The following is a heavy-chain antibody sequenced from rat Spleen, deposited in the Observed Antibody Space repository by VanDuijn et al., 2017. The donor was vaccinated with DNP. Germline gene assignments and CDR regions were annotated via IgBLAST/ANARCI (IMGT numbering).Heavy chain of an antibody. V-gene: IGHV3-1*01. CDR1: GSSITSNY. CDR3: ARWTRYFDY. CDR2: IRYSGDT. D-gene: IGHD1-7*01. Sequence: EVQLQESGSGLVKPSQSLSLTCSVTGSSITSNYWGWIRKFPGNKMEYIGHIRYSGDTTYSPSLKSRISITRDTSKNHFLLHLNSVTTEDTATYYCARWTRYFDYWGQGIMVTVSS. J-gene: IGHJ2*01.